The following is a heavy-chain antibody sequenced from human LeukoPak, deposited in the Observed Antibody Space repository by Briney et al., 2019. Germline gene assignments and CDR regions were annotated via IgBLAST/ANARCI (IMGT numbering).Heavy chain of an antibody. CDR1: GGSFIGYH. J-gene: IGHJ4*02. Sequence: SETLSLTCAVSGGSFIGYHWNWIRQSPGKGLEWIAEINHRGGTNYNPSLKSRVTISIDTSKNQFSLQLRSVTAADTAVYFCARDPTTEETVPNYFDEWGQGTLSTVCS. CDR2: INHRGGT. CDR3: ARDPTTEETVPNYFDE. V-gene: IGHV4-34*01. D-gene: IGHD4-23*01.